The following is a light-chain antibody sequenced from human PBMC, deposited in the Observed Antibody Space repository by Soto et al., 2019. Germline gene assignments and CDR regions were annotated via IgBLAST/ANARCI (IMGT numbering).Light chain of an antibody. CDR1: QSVNIN. Sequence: EIVMTQSPATLSVSPGDRATLSYRASQSVNINLAWYQVKPGQAPRLLIYGAATRAPGIPSRFSGSGSGTQFTLTISSLQSEDFAVYYCQQYDDRAPYTFGQGTKLEIK. J-gene: IGKJ2*01. CDR3: QQYDDRAPYT. V-gene: IGKV3-15*01. CDR2: GAA.